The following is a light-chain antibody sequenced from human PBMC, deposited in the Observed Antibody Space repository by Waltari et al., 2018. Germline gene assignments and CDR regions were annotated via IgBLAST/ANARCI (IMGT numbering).Light chain of an antibody. CDR2: AAS. CDR3: LQHNSYPYS. V-gene: IGKV1-17*01. Sequence: DIKMTKPPSSLSASVGDTVTITCRASQGISSYLNWFQQKPGKAPKLLIYAASSLESGVPSRFSGSGSGTEFTLTISSLQPEDFAAYYCLQHNSYPYSFGQGTKVEIK. CDR1: QGISSY. J-gene: IGKJ2*03.